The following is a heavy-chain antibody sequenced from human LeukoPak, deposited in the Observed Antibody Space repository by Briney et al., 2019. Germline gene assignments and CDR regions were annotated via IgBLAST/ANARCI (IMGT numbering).Heavy chain of an antibody. V-gene: IGHV4-59*08. CDR1: RGSISSDH. D-gene: IGHD1-14*01. CDR3: ARHIPEPYYFDY. Sequence: PSETLSLTCTVSRGSISSDHWSWIRQPPGKGLEWIGYIYDSGNTKYNPSLKSRVTMSVDTSKNQFSLKVTSVTAADTAVYYCARHIPEPYYFDYWGQGTLVTVSS. J-gene: IGHJ4*02. CDR2: IYDSGNT.